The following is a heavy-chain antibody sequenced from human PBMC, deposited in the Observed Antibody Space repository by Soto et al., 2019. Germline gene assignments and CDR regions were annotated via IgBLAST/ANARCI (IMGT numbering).Heavy chain of an antibody. J-gene: IGHJ6*02. CDR2: ISADNGNT. CDR3: ARCIQQDYYYGMDV. CDR1: GYTFYSHS. Sequence: QAQLVQSGAEVKKPGASVKVSCKASGYTFYSHSISWVRQAPGQGLEWMGRISADNGNTKYAQKFRGRVTMATDTSTSTVYMELRNLRSYDTAVYYCARCIQQDYYYGMDVWGQGTTVTVSS. D-gene: IGHD5-18*01. V-gene: IGHV1-18*01.